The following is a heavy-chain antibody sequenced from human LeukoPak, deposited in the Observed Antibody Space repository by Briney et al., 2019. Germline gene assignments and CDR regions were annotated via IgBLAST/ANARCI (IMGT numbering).Heavy chain of an antibody. CDR1: GFSVSNNY. V-gene: IGHV3-23*01. CDR3: ARDSRSFIVMITEPRKNLVDY. J-gene: IGHJ4*02. CDR2: ISRSGGST. Sequence: GGSLRLSCAASGFSVSNNYMNWVRQAPGKGLEWVSGISRSGGSTYYADSVKGRFTISRDNSKNTLYLQMNSLRVEDTAVYYCARDSRSFIVMITEPRKNLVDYWGQGTLVTVSS. D-gene: IGHD3-16*01.